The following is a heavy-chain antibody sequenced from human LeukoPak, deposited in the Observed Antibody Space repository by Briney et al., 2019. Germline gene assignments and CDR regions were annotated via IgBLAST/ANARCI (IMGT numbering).Heavy chain of an antibody. V-gene: IGHV4-30-4*01. Sequence: SQTLSLTCTVSGGSFISDNFYWSWIRQSPGKGLEWIGYIYYSGSTYYNPSLKSRFTLSMDTSKNQFSLRVSSYCARTRIQQWLYAFDIWGQGTMVTVSS. CDR2: IYYSGST. D-gene: IGHD5-18*01. CDR1: GGSFISDNFY. J-gene: IGHJ3*02. CDR3: YAFDI.